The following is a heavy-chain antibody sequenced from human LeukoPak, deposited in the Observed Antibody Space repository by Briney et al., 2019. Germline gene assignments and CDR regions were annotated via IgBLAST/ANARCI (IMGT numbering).Heavy chain of an antibody. CDR3: AKSTMATTYFDY. J-gene: IGHJ4*02. CDR1: GFTFSSYA. CDR2: ISGRGDTI. V-gene: IGHV3-23*01. Sequence: GGSLRLSCAASGFTFSSYAMSWVRQAPGKGLEGVSAISGRGDTIFYADSLRGRFTVSRDNCKNTLYPQMNSLRAEDTAVYYCAKSTMATTYFDYWGQGTLVTVSS. D-gene: IGHD5-24*01.